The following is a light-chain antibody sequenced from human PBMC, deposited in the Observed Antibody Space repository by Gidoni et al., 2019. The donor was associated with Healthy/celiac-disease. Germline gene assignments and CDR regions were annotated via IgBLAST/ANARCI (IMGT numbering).Light chain of an antibody. CDR3: QQYGT. CDR1: QSISSW. CDR2: KAS. Sequence: DIQMTQSPSTLSASVGDRVTITCRASQSISSWLAWYQQKPGKAPKLLIYKASSLESGVPSRFSGSGSGTEFTLTISSLQPDDFATYYCQQYGTFXXXTKLEIK. V-gene: IGKV1-5*03. J-gene: IGKJ2*01.